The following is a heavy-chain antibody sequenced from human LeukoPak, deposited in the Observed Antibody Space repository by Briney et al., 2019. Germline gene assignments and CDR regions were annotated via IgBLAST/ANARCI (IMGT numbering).Heavy chain of an antibody. CDR1: GFTFSTYW. CDR2: INSGGGST. V-gene: IGHV3-74*01. CDR3: ARVGTLGDI. Sequence: GGSLRLSCAASGFTFSTYWMLWVRQAPGKGLVWVSRINSGGGSTDYADAVKGRFTISRDNAKNTLYLQMNSLRAEDTAVYYCARVGTLGDIWGQGTMVTVSS. D-gene: IGHD4-23*01. J-gene: IGHJ3*02.